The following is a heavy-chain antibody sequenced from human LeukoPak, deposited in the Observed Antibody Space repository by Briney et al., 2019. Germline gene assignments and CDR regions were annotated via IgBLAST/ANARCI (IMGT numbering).Heavy chain of an antibody. D-gene: IGHD2-15*01. Sequence: GGSLRLSCAASGFTFSSYAMSWVRQAPGKGLEWVSAISGSGGSTYYADSVKGRFTISRDNSKNTLYLQMNSLRAEDTAVYYCAKDFWGYCSGGSCSGYWGQGTLVTVSS. V-gene: IGHV3-23*01. CDR3: AKDFWGYCSGGSCSGY. J-gene: IGHJ4*02. CDR1: GFTFSSYA. CDR2: ISGSGGST.